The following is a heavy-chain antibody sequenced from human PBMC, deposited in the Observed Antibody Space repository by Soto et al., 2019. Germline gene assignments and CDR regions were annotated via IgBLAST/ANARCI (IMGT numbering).Heavy chain of an antibody. J-gene: IGHJ3*02. CDR3: ARAQIVVVVAATPKGAFDI. V-gene: IGHV1-3*01. D-gene: IGHD2-15*01. CDR2: INAGNGNT. Sequence: ASVKVSCKASGYTFTSYAMHWVRQAPGQRLEWMGWINAGNGNTKYSQKFQGRVTITRDTSAGTAYMELSSLRSEDTAVYYCARAQIVVVVAATPKGAFDIWGQGTMVTVSS. CDR1: GYTFTSYA.